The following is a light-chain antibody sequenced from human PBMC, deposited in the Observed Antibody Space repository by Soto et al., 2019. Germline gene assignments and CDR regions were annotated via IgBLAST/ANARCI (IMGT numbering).Light chain of an antibody. Sequence: EIVMTQSPATLSVSPGERATLSCRASQSVSSNLAWYQQKPGQAPRLLIYGASTMATGIPARFGGSGSGTESPPAGSCLQSEDLAVYYGQEYNNGLRTVGQGPKVQIK. CDR1: QSVSSN. J-gene: IGKJ1*01. CDR2: GAS. V-gene: IGKV3-15*01. CDR3: QEYNNGLRT.